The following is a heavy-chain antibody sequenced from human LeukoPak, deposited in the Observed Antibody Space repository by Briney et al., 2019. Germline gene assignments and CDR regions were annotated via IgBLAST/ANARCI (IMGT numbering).Heavy chain of an antibody. Sequence: GESLKISCKGSGYSFTSYWIGWVRQMPGKGLECMGIIHPGDSDTRYSPSFQGQVTISADKSISTAYLQWSSLKASDTAMYYCARIIAAAGTWVDYWGQGTLVTVSS. CDR2: IHPGDSDT. D-gene: IGHD6-13*01. CDR1: GYSFTSYW. J-gene: IGHJ4*02. CDR3: ARIIAAAGTWVDY. V-gene: IGHV5-51*01.